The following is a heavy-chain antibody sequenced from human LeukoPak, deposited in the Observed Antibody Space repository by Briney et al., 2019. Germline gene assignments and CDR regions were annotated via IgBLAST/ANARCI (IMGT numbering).Heavy chain of an antibody. CDR2: INHSGST. CDR1: GGSFSGYY. CDR3: ARVQLRPPFDY. J-gene: IGHJ4*02. V-gene: IGHV4-34*01. D-gene: IGHD5-12*01. Sequence: SETLSLTCAVYGGSFSGYYWSWIRQPPGKGLEWIGEINHSGSTNYNPSLKSRVTISVDTSKNQFSLKMSSVTAADTAVYYCARVQLRPPFDYWGQGTLVTVSS.